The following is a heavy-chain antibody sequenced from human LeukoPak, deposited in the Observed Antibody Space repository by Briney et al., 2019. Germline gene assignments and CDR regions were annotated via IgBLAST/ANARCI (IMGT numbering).Heavy chain of an antibody. V-gene: IGHV1-8*01. CDR2: MNPNSGNT. D-gene: IGHD3-9*01. J-gene: IGHJ4*02. Sequence: ASVKVSCKASGYTFTSYDINWVRQATGQGLEWMGRMNPNSGNTGYAQKFQGRVTMTRNTSISTAYMELSSLRSEDTAVYYCARAGPYDILTGYSPIDYWGQGTLVTVSS. CDR1: GYTFTSYD. CDR3: ARAGPYDILTGYSPIDY.